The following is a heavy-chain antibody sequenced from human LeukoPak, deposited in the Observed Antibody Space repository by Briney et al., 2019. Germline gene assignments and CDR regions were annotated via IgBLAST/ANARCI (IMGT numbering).Heavy chain of an antibody. CDR3: ARASWGYLLWFDP. CDR2: INHSGST. D-gene: IGHD2-15*01. CDR1: GGSFSGYY. J-gene: IGHJ5*02. Sequence: SETLSLTCAVYGGSFSGYYWSWIRQPPGKGLEWIGEINHSGSTNYNPSLKSRVTISVGTSKNQFSLKLSSVTAADTAVYYCARASWGYLLWFDPWGQGTLVTVSS. V-gene: IGHV4-34*01.